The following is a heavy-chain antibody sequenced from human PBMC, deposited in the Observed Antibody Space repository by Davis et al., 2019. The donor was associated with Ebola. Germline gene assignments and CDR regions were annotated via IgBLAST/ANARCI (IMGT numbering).Heavy chain of an antibody. CDR2: IYPGDSDT. CDR1: GYSFSSYW. V-gene: IGHV5-51*01. D-gene: IGHD3/OR15-3a*01. J-gene: IGHJ6*04. CDR3: ARHTDWAGMDV. Sequence: GGSLRLSCKGSGYSFSSYWISWVRQMPGKGLEWMGIIYPGDSDTRYSPSFQGQVTISADKSISTAYLQWSSLKASDTAMYYCARHTDWAGMDVWGKGTTVTVSS.